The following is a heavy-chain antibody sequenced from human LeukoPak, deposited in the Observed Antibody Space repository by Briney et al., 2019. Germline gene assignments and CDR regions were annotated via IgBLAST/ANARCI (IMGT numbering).Heavy chain of an antibody. D-gene: IGHD5/OR15-5a*01. CDR3: ATSVDIVSTIFLFDY. V-gene: IGHV1-24*01. CDR2: FDRENAER. Sequence: ASVKVSCKVSGYTLTELSMHWVRQTPGKGLEWMGGFDRENAERIHAQKFQGRVTMTEDTSADTAYMELNSLRSEDTAVYYCATSVDIVSTIFLFDYWGQGTLLTVSS. J-gene: IGHJ4*02. CDR1: GYTLTELS.